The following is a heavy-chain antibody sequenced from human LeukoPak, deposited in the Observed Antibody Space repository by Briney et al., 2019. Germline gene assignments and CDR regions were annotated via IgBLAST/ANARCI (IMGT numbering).Heavy chain of an antibody. CDR2: ISSSSSYI. V-gene: IGHV3-21*01. Sequence: GGSLRLSCAASGFTFSSYSMSWVRQAPGKGLEWVSSISSSSSYIYYADSVKGRFTISRDNAKNSLYLQMNSLRAEDTAVYYCAGHKYSNYEGYWGQGTLVTVSS. CDR1: GFTFSSYS. J-gene: IGHJ4*02. D-gene: IGHD4-11*01. CDR3: AGHKYSNYEGY.